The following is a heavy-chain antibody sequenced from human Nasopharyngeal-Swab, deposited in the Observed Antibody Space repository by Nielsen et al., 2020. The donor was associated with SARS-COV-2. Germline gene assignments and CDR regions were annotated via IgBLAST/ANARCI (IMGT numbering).Heavy chain of an antibody. J-gene: IGHJ4*02. D-gene: IGHD3-16*02. Sequence: GESLKISCAASGFTFSNAWMSWVRQAPGKGLEWVGRIKSKTDGGTTDYAAPVKGRFTISRDDSKNTLYLQMNSLKTEDTAVYYCTTDGVVITFGGVIVPDCWGQGTLVTVSS. CDR1: GFTFSNAW. CDR2: IKSKTDGGTT. V-gene: IGHV3-15*01. CDR3: TTDGVVITFGGVIVPDC.